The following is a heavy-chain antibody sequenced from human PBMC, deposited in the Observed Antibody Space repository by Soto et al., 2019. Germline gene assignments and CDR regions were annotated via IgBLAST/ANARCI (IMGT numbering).Heavy chain of an antibody. D-gene: IGHD6-19*01. CDR2: FDPEDGET. V-gene: IGHV1-24*01. J-gene: IGHJ6*02. Sequence: ASVKVSCKVSGYTLTELSMHWVRQAPGKGLEWMGGFDPEDGETIYAQKFQGRVTITADKSTSTAYMELSSLRSEDTAVYYCAREGYCSGWYPEAWDFGGMDVWGQGTTVTVS. CDR3: AREGYCSGWYPEAWDFGGMDV. CDR1: GYTLTELS.